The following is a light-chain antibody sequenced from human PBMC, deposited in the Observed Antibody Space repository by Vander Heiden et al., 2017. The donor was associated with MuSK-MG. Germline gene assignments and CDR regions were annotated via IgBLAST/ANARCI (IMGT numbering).Light chain of an antibody. V-gene: IGKV1-13*02. CDR1: QGIANS. CDR2: DAS. J-gene: IGKJ5*01. CDR3: QQFNIYPVT. Sequence: AIQLTQSPASLSASVGDRVTITCRASQGIANSLAWYQQKPGKPPKFLIYDASSLEGGVPSRFSGSGSGTDFTLTISRLQPEDFATYYCQQFNIYPVTFGQGTRLEIK.